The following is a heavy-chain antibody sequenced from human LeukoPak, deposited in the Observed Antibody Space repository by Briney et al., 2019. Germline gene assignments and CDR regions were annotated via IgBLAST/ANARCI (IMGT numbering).Heavy chain of an antibody. CDR1: GGTFSSYA. D-gene: IGHD6-13*01. J-gene: IGHJ5*02. CDR3: AREGRAADPTVNWFDP. CDR2: IIPIFGTA. Sequence: SVTVSCKASGGTFSSYAISWVRQAPGQGLEWMGGIIPIFGTANYAQKFQGRVTITTDESTSTAYMELSSLRSEDTAVYYCAREGRAADPTVNWFDPWGQGTLVTVSS. V-gene: IGHV1-69*05.